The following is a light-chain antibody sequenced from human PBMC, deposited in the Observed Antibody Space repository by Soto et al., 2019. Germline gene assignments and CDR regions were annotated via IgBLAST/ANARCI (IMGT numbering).Light chain of an antibody. CDR2: DDS. J-gene: IGLJ3*02. Sequence: SSELTQPPSVSVAPGQTARITCGGTNIGSKSVHWYQQKPGQAPVLVVYDDSDRPSGIPERFSGSNSGNTATLTISRVEAGDEADYYCQVWDSSSDPSWVFGGGTKLTVL. CDR1: NIGSKS. V-gene: IGLV3-21*02. CDR3: QVWDSSSDPSWV.